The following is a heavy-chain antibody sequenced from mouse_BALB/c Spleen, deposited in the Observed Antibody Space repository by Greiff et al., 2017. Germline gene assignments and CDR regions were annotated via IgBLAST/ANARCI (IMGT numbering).Heavy chain of an antibody. CDR1: GYTFTSYW. Sequence: VKLVESGAELAKPGASVKMSCKASGYTFTSYWMHWVKQRPGQGLEWIGYINPSTGYTEYNQKFKDKATLTADKSSSTAYMQLSSLTSEDSAVYYCAKDWEGYWGQGTTLTVSS. CDR3: AKDWEGY. V-gene: IGHV1-7*01. CDR2: INPSTGYT. J-gene: IGHJ2*01. D-gene: IGHD4-1*01.